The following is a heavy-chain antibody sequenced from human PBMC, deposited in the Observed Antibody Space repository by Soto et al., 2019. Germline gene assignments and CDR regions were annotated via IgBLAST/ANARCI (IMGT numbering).Heavy chain of an antibody. CDR3: ARDYNYDTSGYYFGPKDAFDI. CDR1: GFTFSSYS. Sequence: GGSLRLSCAASGFTFSSYSMNWVRQAPGKGLEWVSSISSSSSYIYYADSVKGRFTISRDNAKNSLYLQMNSLRAEDTAVYYCARDYNYDTSGYYFGPKDAFDIWGQGTVVTVSS. V-gene: IGHV3-21*01. J-gene: IGHJ3*02. D-gene: IGHD3-22*01. CDR2: ISSSSSYI.